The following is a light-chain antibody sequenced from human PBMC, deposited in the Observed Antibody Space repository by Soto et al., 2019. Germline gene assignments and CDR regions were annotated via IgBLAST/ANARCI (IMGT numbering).Light chain of an antibody. CDR3: QQYNSYSWT. V-gene: IGKV1-5*01. Sequence: DIQVTQSPPTLSASVGDRVTITCRASQTISTWMAWYQQKPGKAPKLLIYDASSLESGVPSRFSGSGSGTEFTLTISSLQPDDFATYYCQQYNSYSWTFGQGTKVDNK. J-gene: IGKJ1*01. CDR2: DAS. CDR1: QTISTW.